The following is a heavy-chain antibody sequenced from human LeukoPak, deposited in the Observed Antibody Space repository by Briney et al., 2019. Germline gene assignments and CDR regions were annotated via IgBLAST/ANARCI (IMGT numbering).Heavy chain of an antibody. D-gene: IGHD3-22*01. CDR1: GFTFSSYW. CDR3: ASYNYYDSSGQIDY. J-gene: IGHJ4*02. Sequence: GGSLRLSCAASGFTFSSYWMSWVRQAPGKGLEWVANIKQDGSEKYYVDSVKGRFTISRDNAKNSLYLQMNSLRAEDTAVYYCASYNYYDSSGQIDYCGQGTLVTVSS. V-gene: IGHV3-7*01. CDR2: IKQDGSEK.